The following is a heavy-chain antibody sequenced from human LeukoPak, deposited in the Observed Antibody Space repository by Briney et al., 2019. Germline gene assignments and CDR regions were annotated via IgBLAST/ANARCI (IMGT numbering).Heavy chain of an antibody. Sequence: SETLSLTCTVSGYSISSGYYWGWIRQPPGKGLEWIGSIYHSGSTYYNPSLKSRVTISVDTSKNQFSLKLSSVTAADTAVYYCARDSVEMATIRAFDIWGQGTMVTVSS. V-gene: IGHV4-38-2*02. CDR1: GYSISSGYY. J-gene: IGHJ3*02. CDR3: ARDSVEMATIRAFDI. CDR2: IYHSGST. D-gene: IGHD5-24*01.